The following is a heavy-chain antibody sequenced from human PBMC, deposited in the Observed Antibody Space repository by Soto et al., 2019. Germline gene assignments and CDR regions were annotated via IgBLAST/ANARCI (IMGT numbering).Heavy chain of an antibody. J-gene: IGHJ4*02. D-gene: IGHD6-6*01. CDR1: GFSFSGFA. CDR3: AKGRSGSSKDLDY. Sequence: EVQLLESGGGLVQSGGSLRLSCAASGFSFSGFAMTWVRQAPGKGLEWVSTISGSGGSTYYADSVKGRFPISRDNSKNTLYLQMTSLRADDTAGYYCAKGRSGSSKDLDYWGQGTLVIVSS. V-gene: IGHV3-23*01. CDR2: ISGSGGST.